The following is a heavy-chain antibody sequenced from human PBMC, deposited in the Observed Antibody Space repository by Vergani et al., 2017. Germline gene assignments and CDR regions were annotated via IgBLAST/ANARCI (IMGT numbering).Heavy chain of an antibody. D-gene: IGHD2-2*02. J-gene: IGHJ4*02. CDR1: GFTFDDYA. V-gene: IGHV3-9*01. CDR3: AKDTLGYCSSTSCYTFDY. Sequence: EVQLVESGGGLVQPGRSLRLSCAASGFTFDDYAMHWVRQAPGKGLEWVSGISWNSGSIGYADSVKGRFTISRDNAKNSLYLQMNSLRAEDTALYYCAKDTLGYCSSTSCYTFDYWGQGTLVTVSS. CDR2: ISWNSGSI.